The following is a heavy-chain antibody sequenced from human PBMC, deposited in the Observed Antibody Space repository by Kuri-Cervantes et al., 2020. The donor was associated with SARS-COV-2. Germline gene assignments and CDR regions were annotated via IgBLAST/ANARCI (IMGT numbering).Heavy chain of an antibody. D-gene: IGHD6-6*01. Sequence: GGSLRLSCAASGFNFSRTDMHWVRQAPGKGLEWVAVISYDGSNKYYADSVKGRFTISRDNSKNTLYLQMNSLRAEDTAVYYCARGPSSSSFAGAKSRNDYWGQGTLVTVSS. CDR1: GFNFSRTD. CDR2: ISYDGSNK. CDR3: ARGPSSSSFAGAKSRNDY. V-gene: IGHV3-30-3*01. J-gene: IGHJ4*02.